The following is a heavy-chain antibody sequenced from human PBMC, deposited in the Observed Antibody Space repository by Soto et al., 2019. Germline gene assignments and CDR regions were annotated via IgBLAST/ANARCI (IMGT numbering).Heavy chain of an antibody. Sequence: PSETLSLTCTVSGGSISSYYWSWIRQPPGKGLEWIGYIYYSGSTNYNPSLKSRVTISVDTSKNQFSLKLSSVTAADTAVYYCARHHRLTYYFDYWGQGTLVTVSS. V-gene: IGHV4-59*08. CDR3: ARHHRLTYYFDY. CDR2: IYYSGST. J-gene: IGHJ4*02. CDR1: GGSISSYY.